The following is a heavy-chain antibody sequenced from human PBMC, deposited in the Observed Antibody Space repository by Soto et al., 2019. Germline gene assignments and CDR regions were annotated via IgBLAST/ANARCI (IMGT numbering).Heavy chain of an antibody. CDR3: ARLTFGDREVVYYYMDV. CDR2: IYYSGST. Sequence: QVQLQESGPGLVKPSQTLSLTCTVSGGSISSGGYYWSWIRQHPGKGLEWIGYIYYSGSTYYNPSLKSRVTISVETSKNQFSLGLTFVTAADTAVYYCARLTFGDREVVYYYMDVWGKGTTVTVSS. CDR1: GGSISSGGYY. D-gene: IGHD4-17*01. V-gene: IGHV4-31*03. J-gene: IGHJ6*03.